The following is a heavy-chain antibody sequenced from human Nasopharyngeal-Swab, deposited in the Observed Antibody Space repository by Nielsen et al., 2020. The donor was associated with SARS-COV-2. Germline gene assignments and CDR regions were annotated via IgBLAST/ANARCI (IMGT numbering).Heavy chain of an antibody. D-gene: IGHD4-17*01. CDR3: AREVGTTVVVGYFDY. Sequence: SETLSLTCTVPGGSISSYYWSWIRQPPGKGLEWIGYIYYSGSTNYNPSLKSRVTISVDTSKNQFSLKLSSVTAADTAVYYCAREVGTTVVVGYFDYWGQGTLVTVSS. CDR1: GGSISSYY. J-gene: IGHJ4*02. V-gene: IGHV4-59*01. CDR2: IYYSGST.